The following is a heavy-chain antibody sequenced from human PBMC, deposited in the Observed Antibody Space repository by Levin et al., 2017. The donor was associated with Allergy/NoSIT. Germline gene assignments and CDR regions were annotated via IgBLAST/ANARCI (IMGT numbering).Heavy chain of an antibody. CDR2: IYPGDSDT. Sequence: GESLKISCKGSGYSFISYWIGWVRQMPGKGLEWMGIIYPGDSDTRYSPSFQGQVTISADKSINTAYLQWRSLKASDTAMYYCARVDFYGLGTPDYWGQGTLVTVSS. V-gene: IGHV5-51*01. J-gene: IGHJ4*02. CDR3: ARVDFYGLGTPDY. D-gene: IGHD3-10*01. CDR1: GYSFISYW.